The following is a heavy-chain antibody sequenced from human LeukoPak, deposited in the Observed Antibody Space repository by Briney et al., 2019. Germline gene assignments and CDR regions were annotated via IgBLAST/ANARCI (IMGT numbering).Heavy chain of an antibody. Sequence: PGGSLRLSCAASGFTFSSYAMSWVRQAPGKGLAWVSGISDSGDRTYYADSVKGRFTISRDNSKNTLYLQMNSLRVEDTAKYYCVKGATGTGPWGKGTLVTVSS. D-gene: IGHD1-14*01. J-gene: IGHJ5*02. V-gene: IGHV3-23*01. CDR3: VKGATGTGP. CDR2: ISDSGDRT. CDR1: GFTFSSYA.